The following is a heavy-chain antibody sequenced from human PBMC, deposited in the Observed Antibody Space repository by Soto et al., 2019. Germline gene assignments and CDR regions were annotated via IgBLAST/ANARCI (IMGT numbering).Heavy chain of an antibody. CDR2: IYYTGRT. Sequence: SETLSLTCTVSGGSLNNYYWSWIRQPPGKGLEWIGYIYYTGRTNYNPSLRSRVTISVDTSKNDFSLKLGSVTAADTAVYYCVKPVEQQLQRMPFDYWGQGTLVTVSS. V-gene: IGHV4-59*08. CDR3: VKPVEQQLQRMPFDY. J-gene: IGHJ4*02. D-gene: IGHD6-13*01. CDR1: GGSLNNYY.